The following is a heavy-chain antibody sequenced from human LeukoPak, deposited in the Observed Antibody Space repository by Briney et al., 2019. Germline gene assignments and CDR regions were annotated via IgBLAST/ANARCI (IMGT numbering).Heavy chain of an antibody. J-gene: IGHJ4*02. CDR2: IKSKTDGGTT. CDR1: GFTLSNAW. V-gene: IGHV3-15*01. Sequence: KPGGSLRLSCAASGFTLSNAWMSWVRQAPGKGLEWVGRIKSKTDGGTTDHAAPVKGRFTISKDDSKNTLYLQMNSLKTEDTAVYYCTTGITFGGVIVFDYWGQGTLVTVSS. D-gene: IGHD3-16*02. CDR3: TTGITFGGVIVFDY.